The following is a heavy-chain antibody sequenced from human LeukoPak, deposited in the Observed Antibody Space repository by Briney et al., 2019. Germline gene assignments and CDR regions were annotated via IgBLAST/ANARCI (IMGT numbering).Heavy chain of an antibody. J-gene: IGHJ4*02. V-gene: IGHV1-8*01. CDR2: MSPNSGDT. Sequence: ASVKVSCKASGYTFTSYDFNWVRQATGQRPEWMGWMSPNSGDTGYAQKFQDRVTMTRNTSISTAYMELSSLRSEDTAVYYCARDPRYSVGYFDYWGQGTLVTVSS. CDR3: ARDPRYSVGYFDY. CDR1: GYTFTSYD. D-gene: IGHD1-14*01.